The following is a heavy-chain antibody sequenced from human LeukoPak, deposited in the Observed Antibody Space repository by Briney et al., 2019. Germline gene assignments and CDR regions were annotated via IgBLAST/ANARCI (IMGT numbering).Heavy chain of an antibody. V-gene: IGHV1-8*01. CDR3: ASIKRKWSYGGYADDAFDI. CDR2: MNPNSGNT. J-gene: IGHJ3*02. Sequence: GASVKVSCKASGYTFTSYDINWVRQATGQGLEWMGWMNPNSGNTGYAQKFQGRVTMTRNTSISTAYMELSSLRSEDTAVYYCASIKRKWSYGGYADDAFDIWGQGTMVTVSS. CDR1: GYTFTSYD. D-gene: IGHD5-12*01.